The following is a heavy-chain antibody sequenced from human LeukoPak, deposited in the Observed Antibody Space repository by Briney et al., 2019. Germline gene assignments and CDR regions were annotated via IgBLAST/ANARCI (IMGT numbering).Heavy chain of an antibody. CDR2: INPSGGST. V-gene: IGHV1-46*01. D-gene: IGHD3-10*01. CDR3: ARDSFSRDYYGSGRDVFDI. Sequence: ASVKVSCKASGYTFTSYYMHWVRQAPGQGLEWMGIINPSGGSTSYAQKFQGRVTMTTDTSTSTAYMELRSLRSDDTAVYYCARDSFSRDYYGSGRDVFDIWGQGTMVTVSS. CDR1: GYTFTSYY. J-gene: IGHJ3*02.